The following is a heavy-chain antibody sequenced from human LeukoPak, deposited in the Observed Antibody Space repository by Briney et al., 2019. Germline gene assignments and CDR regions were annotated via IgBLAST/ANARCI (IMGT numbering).Heavy chain of an antibody. CDR1: GFTFSISA. J-gene: IGHJ4*02. D-gene: IGHD1-1*01. CDR3: STLSGTTGSDDY. Sequence: GTSLRLSCAASGFTFSISAMHWVRQAPGKGLEWVAVISFDGRNKYYAHSVKGRFTVSRDNSKSTLFLQMSTLRAEDTAVYYCSTLSGTTGSDDYWGQGTLVTGSS. V-gene: IGHV3-30*04. CDR2: ISFDGRNK.